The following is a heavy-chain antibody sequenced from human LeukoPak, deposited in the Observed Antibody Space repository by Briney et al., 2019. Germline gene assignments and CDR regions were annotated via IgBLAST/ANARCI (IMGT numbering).Heavy chain of an antibody. CDR2: ISWDGGST. J-gene: IGHJ4*02. CDR1: GFTFDDYT. CDR3: AKARGYYYGPDY. Sequence: GGSLRLSCAASGFTFDDYTMHWVRQAPGKGLEWVSLISWDGGSTYYADSVKGRFTISRDNSKNSLYLQVNSLRTEDTALYYCAKARGYYYGPDYWGQGTLVTVSS. V-gene: IGHV3-43*01. D-gene: IGHD3-22*01.